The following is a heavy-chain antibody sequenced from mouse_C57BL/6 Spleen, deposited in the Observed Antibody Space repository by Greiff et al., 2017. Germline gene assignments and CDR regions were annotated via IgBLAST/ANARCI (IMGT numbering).Heavy chain of an antibody. CDR1: GYTFTSYW. CDR2: IYPGSGST. Sequence: VKLQESGAELVKPGASVKMSCKASGYTFTSYWITWVKQRPGQGLEWIGDIYPGSGSTNYNEKFKSKATLTVDTSSSTAYMQLSSLTSEDSAVYYCARTYGYSDYWGQGTTLTVSS. J-gene: IGHJ2*01. V-gene: IGHV1-55*01. D-gene: IGHD2-2*01. CDR3: ARTYGYSDY.